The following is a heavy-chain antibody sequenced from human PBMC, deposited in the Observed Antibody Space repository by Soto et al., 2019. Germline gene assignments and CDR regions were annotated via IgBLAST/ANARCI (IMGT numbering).Heavy chain of an antibody. CDR1: GGSISSSSYY. Sequence: SETLSLTCTVSGGSISSSSYYWGWIRQPPGKGLEWIGSIYYSGSTYYNPSLKSRVTISVDTSKNQFSLKLSSVTAADTAVYYCARHEEVILTGKGFFDYWGQGPLVTV. D-gene: IGHD3-9*01. J-gene: IGHJ4*02. V-gene: IGHV4-39*01. CDR3: ARHEEVILTGKGFFDY. CDR2: IYYSGST.